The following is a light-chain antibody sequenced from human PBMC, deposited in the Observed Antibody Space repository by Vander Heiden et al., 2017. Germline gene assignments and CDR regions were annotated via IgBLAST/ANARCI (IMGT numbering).Light chain of an antibody. J-gene: IGLJ3*02. CDR3: CSYAGSYTWG. CDR2: DVT. Sequence: QSALTQPRSVSGSPGQSVTISCSGTSSDVGAYDYVSWYQQHPGKAPKLLMYDVTKWPSGVPDRVSGSKSGNTATLTISGLLTEDEADDYCCSYAGSYTWGCGGGTKVT. CDR1: SSDVGAYDY. V-gene: IGLV2-11*01.